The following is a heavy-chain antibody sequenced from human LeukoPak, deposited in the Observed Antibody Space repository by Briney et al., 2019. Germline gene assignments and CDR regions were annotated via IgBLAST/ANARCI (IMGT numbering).Heavy chain of an antibody. V-gene: IGHV3-11*01. CDR1: GFTFSDYY. CDR2: ISSSGSTI. D-gene: IGHD6-13*01. CDR3: VYSNWVNWFDP. J-gene: IGHJ5*02. Sequence: GGSLRLSCAASGFTFSDYYMSWIRQAPGKGLEWVSYISSSGSTIYYADSVKGRFTISRDNAKNSLYLQMNSLRSEDTAVYYCVYSNWVNWFDPWGQGTLVTVSS.